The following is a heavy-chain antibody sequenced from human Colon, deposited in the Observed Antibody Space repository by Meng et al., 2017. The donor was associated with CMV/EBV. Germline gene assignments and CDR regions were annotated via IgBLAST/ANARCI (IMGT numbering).Heavy chain of an antibody. J-gene: IGHJ5*02. CDR1: FSSHA. CDR2: ISYDGSHQ. V-gene: IGHV3-30*18. Sequence: FSSHAMHWVRQVPGKGLEWVAVISYDGSHQYYVDSVKGRFTISRDNSKNTLYLQMNSLRPEDTAVYYCAKEDGSADCTNIRCANWFDPRGQGTLVTVSS. D-gene: IGHD2-8*01. CDR3: AKEDGSADCTNIRCANWFDP.